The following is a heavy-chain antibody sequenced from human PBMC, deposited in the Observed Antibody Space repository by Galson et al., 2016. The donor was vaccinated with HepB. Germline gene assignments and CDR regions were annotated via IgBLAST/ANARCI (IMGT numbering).Heavy chain of an antibody. Sequence: LSLTCAVSGGSISSSNWWSWVRQPPGKGLEWIGEIYHSGSTNYNPSLQSRVTISVDKSRNHFSLKLSSVTAADTAVYYCARSHIIAFYYYYGMDVWGQGTTVTVSS. CDR3: ARSHIIAFYYYYGMDV. D-gene: IGHD2/OR15-2a*01. V-gene: IGHV4-4*02. CDR1: GGSISSSNW. J-gene: IGHJ6*02. CDR2: IYHSGST.